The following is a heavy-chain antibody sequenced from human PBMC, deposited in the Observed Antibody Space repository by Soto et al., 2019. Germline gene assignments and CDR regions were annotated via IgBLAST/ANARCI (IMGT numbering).Heavy chain of an antibody. CDR2: VYPSDSDV. CDR3: ARLPMTQNAFDI. V-gene: IGHV5-51*01. D-gene: IGHD1-26*01. Sequence: GESLKISCQGTGYRFSSSWIGWVRQKPGKGLEWLGNVYPSDSDVRYSPAFEGQVTISADKSISTAYLQWSSLKASDTAMYYCARLPMTQNAFDIWGQGTMVTVSS. J-gene: IGHJ3*02. CDR1: GYRFSSSW.